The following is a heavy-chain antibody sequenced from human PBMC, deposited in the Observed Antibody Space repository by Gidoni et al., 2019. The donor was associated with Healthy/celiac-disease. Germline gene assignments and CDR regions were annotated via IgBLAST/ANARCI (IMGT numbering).Heavy chain of an antibody. CDR3: ARDRGWYCSGGSCPSFDY. Sequence: EVQLVESGGGLVQPGGSLRLSCAASGFTFSSYSMNWVRQAPGKGLEWVSYMSSSSSTIYYADSVKGRFTISRDNAKNSLYLQMNSLRAEDTAVYYCARDRGWYCSGGSCPSFDYWGQGTLVTVSS. D-gene: IGHD2-15*01. CDR2: MSSSSSTI. J-gene: IGHJ4*02. V-gene: IGHV3-48*01. CDR1: GFTFSSYS.